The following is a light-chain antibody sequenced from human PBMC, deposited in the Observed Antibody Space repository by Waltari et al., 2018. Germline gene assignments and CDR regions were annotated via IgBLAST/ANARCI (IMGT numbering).Light chain of an antibody. J-gene: IGLJ3*02. CDR1: SSNIGNRY. CDR2: DNN. Sequence: QSVLTQSPSVSAAAGQKVTISCSGSSSNIGNRYVSWYQHLPGTVPKLLIYDNNKRPLGIPDRFSGTKSCTSATLGITGLQTGDEADYYCGTWDSSLNAGVFGGGTKLTVL. V-gene: IGLV1-51*01. CDR3: GTWDSSLNAGV.